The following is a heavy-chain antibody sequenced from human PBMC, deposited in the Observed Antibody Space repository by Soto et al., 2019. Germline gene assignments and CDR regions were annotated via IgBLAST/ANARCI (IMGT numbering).Heavy chain of an antibody. J-gene: IGHJ6*02. V-gene: IGHV1-24*01. CDR3: ATVSTGIAAAGTVLFGMDV. CDR2: FDPEDGET. Sequence: PSVQVPCQVSGYTLTELSMHCVRESTGKALEWMGGFDPEDGETIYAQKFQGRVTMTEDTSTDTAYMELSSLRSEDTAVYYCATVSTGIAAAGTVLFGMDVWGQGTTVTVSS. D-gene: IGHD6-13*01. CDR1: GYTLTELS.